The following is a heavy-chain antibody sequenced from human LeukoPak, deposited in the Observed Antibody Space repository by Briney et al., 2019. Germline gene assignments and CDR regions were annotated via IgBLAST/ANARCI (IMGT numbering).Heavy chain of an antibody. J-gene: IGHJ5*02. Sequence: PSQTLSPTCTVSGGSISSGSYYWSWIRQPAGKGLEWIGYIYYSGSTYYNPSLKSRVTISVDTSKSQFSLKLSSVTAADTAVYYCARKVLMAAAGNWFDPWGQGTLVTVSS. V-gene: IGHV4-30-4*07. CDR2: IYYSGST. CDR3: ARKVLMAAAGNWFDP. D-gene: IGHD6-13*01. CDR1: GGSISSGSYY.